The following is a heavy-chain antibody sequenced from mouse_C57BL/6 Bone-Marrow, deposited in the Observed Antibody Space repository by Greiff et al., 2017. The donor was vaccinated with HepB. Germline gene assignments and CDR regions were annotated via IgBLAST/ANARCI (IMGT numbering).Heavy chain of an antibody. J-gene: IGHJ2*01. CDR2: INPGSGGT. CDR3: ARGDFDFDY. CDR1: GYAFTNYL. V-gene: IGHV1-54*01. Sequence: VQLVESGAELVRPGTSVKVSCKASGYAFTNYLIEWVKQRPGQGLEWIGVINPGSGGTNYNEKFKGKATLTADKSSSTAYMQLSSLTSEDSAVYFCARGDFDFDYWGQGTTLTVSS.